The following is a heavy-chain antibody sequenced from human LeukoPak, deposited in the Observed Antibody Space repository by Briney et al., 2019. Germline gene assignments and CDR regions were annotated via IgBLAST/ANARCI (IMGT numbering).Heavy chain of an antibody. V-gene: IGHV4-59*11. J-gene: IGHJ4*02. CDR2: IYYSGST. CDR1: GDSINNHY. D-gene: IGHD2-21*02. CDR3: ARCSRGGDCYYFDY. Sequence: PSETLSLTCTVSGDSINNHYWSWIRQSPGKGLEWIGYIYYSGSTNYNPSLNSRVTILVDTSKSQFSLKLNSVTAADPAVYYCARCSRGGDCYYFDYWGQGNLVTVSS.